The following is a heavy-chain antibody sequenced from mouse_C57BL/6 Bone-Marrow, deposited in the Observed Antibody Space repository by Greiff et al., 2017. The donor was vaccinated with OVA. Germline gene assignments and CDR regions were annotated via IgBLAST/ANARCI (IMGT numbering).Heavy chain of an antibody. Sequence: EVKVVESGGGLVQPGGSMKLSCAASGFTFSDAWMDWVRQSPEKGLEWVAEIRNKANNHATYYAESVKGRFTISRDDSKISVYLQMNSLRAEDTGIYYCTLTTGTNWFAYWGQGTLVTVSA. CDR3: TLTTGTNWFAY. D-gene: IGHD4-1*02. CDR1: GFTFSDAW. V-gene: IGHV6-6*01. CDR2: IRNKANNHAT. J-gene: IGHJ3*01.